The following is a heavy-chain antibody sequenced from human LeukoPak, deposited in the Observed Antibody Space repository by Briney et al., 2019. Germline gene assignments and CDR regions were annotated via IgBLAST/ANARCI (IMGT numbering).Heavy chain of an antibody. J-gene: IGHJ4*02. CDR1: GFTFSSYT. V-gene: IGHV3-30*02. Sequence: GGSLRLSCAASGFTFSSYTMNWVRQAPGKGLQWVAFIRHDGSNKYYADSVKGRFTISRDNSKKTLYLQMNSLRPEDTAVYYCATLGSPGFNYGFDYWGQGTLVTVSS. CDR3: ATLGSPGFNYGFDY. CDR2: IRHDGSNK. D-gene: IGHD5-18*01.